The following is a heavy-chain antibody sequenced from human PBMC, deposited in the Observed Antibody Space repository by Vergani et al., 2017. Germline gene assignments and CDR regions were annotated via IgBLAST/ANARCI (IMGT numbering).Heavy chain of an antibody. CDR2: ISGSGGST. Sequence: EVQLLESGGGLVQPGGSLRLSCAASGFTFSSYAMSWVRQAPGKGLEWVSAISGSGGSTYYADSVKGRFTISRDNSKNTLYLQMNSLRAEDTAVYYCAKGPQRGIFGVVSYYLDYWGQGTLVTVSS. CDR3: AKGPQRGIFGVVSYYLDY. CDR1: GFTFSSYA. V-gene: IGHV3-23*01. J-gene: IGHJ4*02. D-gene: IGHD3-3*01.